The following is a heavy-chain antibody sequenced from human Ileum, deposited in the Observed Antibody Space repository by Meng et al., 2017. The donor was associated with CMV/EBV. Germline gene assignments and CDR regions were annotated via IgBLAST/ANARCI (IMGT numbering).Heavy chain of an antibody. Sequence: GGSLRLSCAASGFTFSSYSMNWVRQAPGKGLEWVSSISSSSSYIYYADSVKGRFTISRDNSKNTLYLQMNSLRAEDTAVYYCARALRSNYGMDVWGQGTTVTVSS. CDR1: GFTFSSYS. J-gene: IGHJ6*02. CDR2: ISSSSSYI. CDR3: ARALRSNYGMDV. V-gene: IGHV3-21*04. D-gene: IGHD3-3*01.